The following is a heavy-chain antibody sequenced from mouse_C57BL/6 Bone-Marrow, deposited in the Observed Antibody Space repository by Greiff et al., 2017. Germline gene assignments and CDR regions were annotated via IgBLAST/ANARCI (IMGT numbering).Heavy chain of an antibody. CDR3: AITTVVATNAMDY. CDR2: ISYDGSN. Sequence: EVKLVESGPGLVKPSQSLSLTCSVTGYSITSGYYWNWIRQFPGNKLEWMGYISYDGSNNYNPSLKNRISITRDTSKNQFFLKLNSVTTEDTATYYCAITTVVATNAMDYWGQGTSVTVSS. CDR1: GYSITSGYY. J-gene: IGHJ4*01. V-gene: IGHV3-6*01. D-gene: IGHD1-1*01.